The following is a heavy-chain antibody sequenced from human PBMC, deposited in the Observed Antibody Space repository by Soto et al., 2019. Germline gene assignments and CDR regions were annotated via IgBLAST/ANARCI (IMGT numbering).Heavy chain of an antibody. CDR3: ARGVVVAGTTNGFDI. CDR2: MYPGDSDT. D-gene: IGHD6-19*01. V-gene: IGHV5-51*03. J-gene: IGHJ3*02. Sequence: PGRSLKISCKGSGYRFINYWIGWVRQKPGKGLEWMGIMYPGDSDTIYSPPFQGQVTISVDKSTNTAYLQWSSLKVSDTAMYYCARGVVVAGTTNGFDIWGQGTMVTVSS. CDR1: GYRFINYW.